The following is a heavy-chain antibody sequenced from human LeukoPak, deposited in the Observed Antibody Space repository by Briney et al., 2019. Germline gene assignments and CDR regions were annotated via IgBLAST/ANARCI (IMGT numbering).Heavy chain of an antibody. CDR2: IYYSGST. CDR3: ARGYGDSTYYYYGMDV. J-gene: IGHJ6*02. V-gene: IGHV4-39*01. CDR1: GGSISSSSYY. D-gene: IGHD4-17*01. Sequence: PSETLSLTCTVSGGSISSSSYYWGWIRQPPGKGLEWIGSIYYSGSTYYNPSLKNRVTISVDTSKNQFSLKLSSVTAADTAVYYCARGYGDSTYYYYGMDVWGQGTTVTVSS.